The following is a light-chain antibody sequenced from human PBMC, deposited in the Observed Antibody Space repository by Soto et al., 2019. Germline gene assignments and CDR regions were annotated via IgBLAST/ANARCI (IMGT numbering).Light chain of an antibody. J-gene: IGKJ5*01. CDR2: EVS. V-gene: IGKV2D-29*02. Sequence: DVVMTQTPLSLSVAPGQPASISCKSSQSLLHITGETFLFWYLQKPGQSPQLLIYEVSTRVSGVPDRFGGSGSGTDFTLEISRVETDDVGIYYCMQSTQLPPTFGQGTRLAIE. CDR1: QSLLHITGETF. CDR3: MQSTQLPPT.